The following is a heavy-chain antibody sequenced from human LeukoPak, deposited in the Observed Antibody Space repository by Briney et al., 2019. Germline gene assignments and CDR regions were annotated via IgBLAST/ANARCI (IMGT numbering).Heavy chain of an antibody. CDR1: GFTFSGYW. V-gene: IGHV3-7*04. J-gene: IGHJ4*02. CDR3: ARAEGYSYAFYFVY. CDR2: IKYGGSEK. Sequence: HPGGSLRLTCAASGFTFSGYWMTWVRQAPGKGLEWVANIKYGGSEKYYADSVKGRFTISRDNAKNSLYLQMNSLRAEDTAVYFCARAEGYSYAFYFVYWGQGTLVTVSS. D-gene: IGHD5-18*01.